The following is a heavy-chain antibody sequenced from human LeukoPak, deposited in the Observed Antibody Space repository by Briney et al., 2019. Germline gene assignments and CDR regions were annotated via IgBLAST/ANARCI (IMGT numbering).Heavy chain of an antibody. CDR1: GFTFSSYS. CDR2: ISSGSSYI. Sequence: GGSLRLSCAASGFTFSSYSMNWVRQAPGKGLEWVSFISSGSSYINYADSVKGRFTISRDNAKNSLYLQMNSMRAEDTAVYYCSRWFGGYCSGCMCYWGGGACDMGGRGT. CDR3: SRWFGGYCSGCMCYWGGGACDM. D-gene: IGHD2-15*01. V-gene: IGHV3-21*01. J-gene: IGHJ3*02.